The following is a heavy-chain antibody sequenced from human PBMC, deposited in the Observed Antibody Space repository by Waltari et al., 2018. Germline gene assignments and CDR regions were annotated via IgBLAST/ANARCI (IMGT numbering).Heavy chain of an antibody. CDR2: IYYTGST. V-gene: IGHV4-59*01. D-gene: IGHD2-21*02. J-gene: IGHJ5*02. CDR1: GGSISGFY. Sequence: QVQLQESGPSLLKPSETLSLICTVSGGSISGFYWSWVRQPPGKGLAWIGAIYYTGSTNCNPSHKSRVTMSVETSKKQFSLKLSSVTAADTAFYYCARGGGGDWEWFDPWGQGTLVTVSS. CDR3: ARGGGGDWEWFDP.